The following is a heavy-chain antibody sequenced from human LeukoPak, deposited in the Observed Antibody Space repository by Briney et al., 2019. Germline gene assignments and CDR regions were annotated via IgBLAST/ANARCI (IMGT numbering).Heavy chain of an antibody. D-gene: IGHD3-10*01. Sequence: PGGSLRLSCAASGFTFSAYAMNWVRQAPGKGLEWVSTISGRGDSTYYTDSVKGRFTISRDNSRNTLFLQMSSLRAEDAAIYYCAKTQYYYGSGSLLGYWGQGTLVTVSS. CDR3: AKTQYYYGSGSLLGY. J-gene: IGHJ4*02. CDR2: ISGRGDST. CDR1: GFTFSAYA. V-gene: IGHV3-23*01.